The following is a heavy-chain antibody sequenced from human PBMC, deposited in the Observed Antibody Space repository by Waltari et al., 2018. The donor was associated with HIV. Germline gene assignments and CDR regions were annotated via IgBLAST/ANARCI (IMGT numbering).Heavy chain of an antibody. D-gene: IGHD2-15*01. Sequence: QVRLVESGGALVSPGGSLRLSCAASGFSFSGYYMGWLRQAPGKGLEWIAYISDASDTTYYADSVRGRFTISRDNAKDSLFLQMNSLRAEDTAIYYCASFKLSFFDHWGQGTLVSASS. CDR2: ISDASDTT. CDR3: ASFKLSFFDH. V-gene: IGHV3-11*01. CDR1: GFSFSGYY. J-gene: IGHJ4*02.